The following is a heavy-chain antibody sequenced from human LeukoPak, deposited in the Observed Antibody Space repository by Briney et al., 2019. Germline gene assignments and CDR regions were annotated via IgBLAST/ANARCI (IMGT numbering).Heavy chain of an antibody. CDR1: GYTFTSYY. Sequence: ASVKVSCKASGYTFTSYYMHWVRRAPGQGLEWMGIINPSGGSTSYAQKFQGRVTMTRDTSTSTVYMELSSLRSEDTAVYYCARDLAAAGLDYWGQGTLVTVSS. CDR2: INPSGGST. V-gene: IGHV1-46*01. CDR3: ARDLAAAGLDY. J-gene: IGHJ4*02. D-gene: IGHD6-13*01.